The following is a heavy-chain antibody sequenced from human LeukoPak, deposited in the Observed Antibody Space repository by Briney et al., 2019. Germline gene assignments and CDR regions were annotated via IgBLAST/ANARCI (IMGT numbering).Heavy chain of an antibody. J-gene: IGHJ5*02. CDR1: SGSIDSYY. CDR2: IYYVGST. D-gene: IGHD3-3*01. CDR3: ARRGYDFWSGYYTPPAFDP. Sequence: PSETLSLTCTVSSGSIDSYYWSWIRQPPGKRLEWIGYIYYVGSTDYNPSLKSRVTISVDTSKNQFSLKLSSVTAADTAVYYCARRGYDFWSGYYTPPAFDPWGQGTLVTVSS. V-gene: IGHV4-59*08.